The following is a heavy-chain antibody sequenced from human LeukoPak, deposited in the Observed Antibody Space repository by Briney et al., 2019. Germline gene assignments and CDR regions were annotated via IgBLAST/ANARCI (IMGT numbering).Heavy chain of an antibody. Sequence: ASVKVSCKASGGTFSSYAISWVRQAPGQGLEWMGGIIPIFGTANYAQKFQGRVTITADESTSTAYMELSSLRSEDTAVYYCARGMREWLQLGWFDPWGQGTLVTVSS. D-gene: IGHD5-24*01. CDR3: ARGMREWLQLGWFDP. J-gene: IGHJ5*02. CDR1: GGTFSSYA. CDR2: IIPIFGTA. V-gene: IGHV1-69*13.